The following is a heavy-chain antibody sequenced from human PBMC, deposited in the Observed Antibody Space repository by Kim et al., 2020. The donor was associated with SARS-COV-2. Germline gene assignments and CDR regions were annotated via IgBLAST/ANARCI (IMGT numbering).Heavy chain of an antibody. J-gene: IGHJ4*02. D-gene: IGHD3-3*01. Sequence: ASVKGRFTISRDNSKNTLDLQMNSLRAEDTAVYYCAKAPQVRFLEWLSDYWGQGTLVTVSS. CDR3: AKAPQVRFLEWLSDY. V-gene: IGHV3-23*01.